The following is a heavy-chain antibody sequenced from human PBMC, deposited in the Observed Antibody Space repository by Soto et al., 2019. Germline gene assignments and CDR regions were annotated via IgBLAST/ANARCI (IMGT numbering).Heavy chain of an antibody. Sequence: PSETLSLTCTVSGASISGFYWSWIRKSAGKGLEWIGRIYATGTTDYNPSLKSRVMMSVDTSKKQFSLKLRSVTAADTAVYYCVRDGTKTLRDWFEPWGQGISVTV. CDR2: IYATGTT. D-gene: IGHD1-1*01. CDR1: GASISGFY. V-gene: IGHV4-4*07. CDR3: VRDGTKTLRDWFEP. J-gene: IGHJ5*02.